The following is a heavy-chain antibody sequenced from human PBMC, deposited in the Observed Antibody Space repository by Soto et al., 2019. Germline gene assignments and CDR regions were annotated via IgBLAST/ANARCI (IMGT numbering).Heavy chain of an antibody. CDR3: ARGGSYDSFDY. CDR1: GASISYGGFS. D-gene: IGHD2-15*01. V-gene: IGHV4-30-2*06. J-gene: IGHJ4*02. Sequence: QLQLPESGSGVVKTAETLSLTCTVSGASISYGGFSWSWIRQSPGKGLEWIGYISHLENTYFHPSSKSILTMSVDRTRHQFSLNLSSVTAADMAVYDCARGGSYDSFDYCGKGVLVTVSS. CDR2: ISHLENT.